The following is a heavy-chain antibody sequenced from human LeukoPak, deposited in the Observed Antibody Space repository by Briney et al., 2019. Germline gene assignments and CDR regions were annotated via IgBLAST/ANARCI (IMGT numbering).Heavy chain of an antibody. Sequence: SETLSLTCNVSGVSISSSSYYWGWIRQPPGKGLEWIGSIYSSGSTYYNSSLKSRVTISIDTSKNQVSLKMSSVTAADTAVYYCAKSGGYGLIDYWSQGTLVTASS. D-gene: IGHD6-25*01. CDR3: AKSGGYGLIDY. CDR2: IYSSGST. J-gene: IGHJ4*01. CDR1: GVSISSSSYY. V-gene: IGHV4-39*01.